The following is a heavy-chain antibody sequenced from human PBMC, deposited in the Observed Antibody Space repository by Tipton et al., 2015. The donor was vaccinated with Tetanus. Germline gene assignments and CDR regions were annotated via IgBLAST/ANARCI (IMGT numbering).Heavy chain of an antibody. J-gene: IGHJ6*04. Sequence: SLRLSCAASGFTFKSYTMNWLRQAPGSGLEWVAAISGSRLTPYYADSVKGRFTISRDNSKNTLSLQLNSLRADDTAIYYCAKEALGVLNLWGKGTTVIVSS. CDR1: GFTFKSYT. CDR3: AKEALGVLNL. CDR2: ISGSRLTP. V-gene: IGHV3-23*01. D-gene: IGHD1-14*01.